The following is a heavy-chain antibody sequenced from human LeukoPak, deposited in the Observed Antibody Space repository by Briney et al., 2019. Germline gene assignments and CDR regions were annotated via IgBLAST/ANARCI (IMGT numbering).Heavy chain of an antibody. Sequence: GESLKISCKGSGYRFTSYWIGWVRQKPGKGLEWMGIIYPGGSDTRYSPSFQGQVTISADKSISTAYLQWSSLKASDTAMYYCASRWIQDGFDIWGQGTMVTVSS. CDR3: ASRWIQDGFDI. J-gene: IGHJ3*02. CDR1: GYRFTSYW. V-gene: IGHV5-51*01. CDR2: IYPGGSDT. D-gene: IGHD5-18*01.